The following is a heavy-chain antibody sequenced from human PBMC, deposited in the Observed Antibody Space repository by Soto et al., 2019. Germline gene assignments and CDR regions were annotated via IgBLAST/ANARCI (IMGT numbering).Heavy chain of an antibody. V-gene: IGHV3-11*01. CDR2: ISGGGSTT. J-gene: IGHJ4*02. D-gene: IGHD6-19*01. CDR1: GFTFNDYY. CDR3: AREVRTSGSFRRLDS. Sequence: GGSLRLSCAVSGFTFNDYYMSWIRQAPGKGLEWISYISGGGSTTYHADSVRGRFTISRDNAKNSLSLQMNSLRAEDTAVYYCAREVRTSGSFRRLDSWGQGILVTVSS.